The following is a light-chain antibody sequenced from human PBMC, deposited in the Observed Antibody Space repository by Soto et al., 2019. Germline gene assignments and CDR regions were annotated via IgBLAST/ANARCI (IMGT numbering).Light chain of an antibody. Sequence: QSVLTQPPSVSGAPGQRVTISCTGTGSNIGAYYDVNWYQVVPGKAPILLISRNNNRPSGVPDRFSGSRSDTSASLAITGLQSEDEAEYYCQSFDTALSSSIFGGGTKLTVL. CDR2: RNN. V-gene: IGLV1-40*01. CDR1: GSNIGAYYD. CDR3: QSFDTALSSSI. J-gene: IGLJ2*01.